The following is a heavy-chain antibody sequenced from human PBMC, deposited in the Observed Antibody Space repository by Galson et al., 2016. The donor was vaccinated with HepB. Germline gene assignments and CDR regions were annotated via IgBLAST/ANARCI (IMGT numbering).Heavy chain of an antibody. J-gene: IGHJ4*02. V-gene: IGHV3-9*01. CDR2: INWNSGNM. CDR3: AKSPAAFYYDSSGPYFDY. CDR1: GFTFDDYA. D-gene: IGHD3-22*01. Sequence: SLRLSCAASGFTFDDYAMHWVRQPPGKGLEWVSGINWNSGNMGYADSVEGRFTISRDNAKNSLYLQMNSLRPEDTALYYCAKSPAAFYYDSSGPYFDYWGQGTLVTVSS.